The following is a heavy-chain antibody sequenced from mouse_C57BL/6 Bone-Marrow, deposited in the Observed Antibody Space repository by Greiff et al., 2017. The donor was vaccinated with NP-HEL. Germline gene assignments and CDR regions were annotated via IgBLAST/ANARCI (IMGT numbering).Heavy chain of an antibody. V-gene: IGHV1-61*01. CDR3: AREGGYDFDY. CDR2: IYPSDSET. D-gene: IGHD2-2*01. Sequence: VQLQQPGAELVRPGSSVKLSCKASGYTFTSSWMDWVKQRPGQGLEWIGNIYPSDSETHYNQKFKDKATLTVDKSSSTAYMQLSSLTSEDSAVYYCAREGGYDFDYWGQGTTLTVSS. J-gene: IGHJ2*01. CDR1: GYTFTSSW.